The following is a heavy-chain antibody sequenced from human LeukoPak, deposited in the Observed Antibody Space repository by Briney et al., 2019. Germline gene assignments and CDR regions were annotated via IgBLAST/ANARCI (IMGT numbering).Heavy chain of an antibody. CDR2: IYPANSDT. Sequence: HGESLKISCKGSGYIFTNYWIGWVRQMPGKGLEWMAIIYPANSDTRYSPSFQGQVTISADKSISTAYLQWSSLKASDTAMYYCARPACSSTSCYLYFQYWGQGTLVTVSS. J-gene: IGHJ1*01. D-gene: IGHD2-2*01. V-gene: IGHV5-51*01. CDR1: GYIFTNYW. CDR3: ARPACSSTSCYLYFQY.